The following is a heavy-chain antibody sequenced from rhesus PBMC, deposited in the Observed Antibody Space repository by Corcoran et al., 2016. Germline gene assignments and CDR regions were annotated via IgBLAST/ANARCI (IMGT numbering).Heavy chain of an antibody. Sequence: QAQLQESGPGLGKPSVTLSPNCAVSGGSITRNYWSWNRPPPGKGLEWIGRIYGSGGSTDYNPSHKSRVTISTDTSKNQFSLKLSSVTAADTAVYYCASRKNLRYSSGWYSIDYWGQGVLVTVSS. CDR2: IYGSGGST. CDR1: GGSITRNY. J-gene: IGHJ4*01. V-gene: IGHV4-160*01. CDR3: ASRKNLRYSSGWYSIDY. D-gene: IGHD6-31*01.